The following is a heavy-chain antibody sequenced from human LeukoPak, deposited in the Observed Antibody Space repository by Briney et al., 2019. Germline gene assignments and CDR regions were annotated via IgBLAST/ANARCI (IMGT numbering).Heavy chain of an antibody. CDR1: GGSISSGGYS. Sequence: PSETLSLTCAVSGGSISSGGYSWSWIRQPPGTGLEWIGYIYHSGSTYYNPSLKSRVTISVDRSKNQFSLKLSSVTAADTAVYYCARDYFGSGSYFSYGMDVWGQGTTVTVSS. CDR2: IYHSGST. D-gene: IGHD3-10*01. V-gene: IGHV4-30-2*01. CDR3: ARDYFGSGSYFSYGMDV. J-gene: IGHJ6*02.